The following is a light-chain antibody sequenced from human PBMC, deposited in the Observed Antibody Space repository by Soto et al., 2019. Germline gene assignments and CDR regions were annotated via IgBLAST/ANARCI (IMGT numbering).Light chain of an antibody. V-gene: IGKV1-39*01. CDR1: QSIRNF. J-gene: IGKJ1*01. Sequence: DIQMTQSPSSLSASVVDRVTITCRASQSIRNFLNWYQQKPGKAPKVLIYAASSLQSGVPSRFSGSGSGTDFTLTISRLEPEDFAVYYCQQYGSSGTFGQGTKVDI. CDR3: QQYGSSGT. CDR2: AAS.